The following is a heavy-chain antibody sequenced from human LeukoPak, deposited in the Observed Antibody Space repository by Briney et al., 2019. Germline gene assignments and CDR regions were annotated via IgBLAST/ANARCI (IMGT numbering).Heavy chain of an antibody. CDR1: GFTFSNYW. D-gene: IGHD1-26*01. Sequence: GGSLRLSCAASGFTFSNYWMHWVRQGPGKGLVWVSRINGDGTSTSYADSVKGRFTISRDNAKTTVYLQMDSLRDDDTAVYYCASKNGSFWGQGTLVTVSS. J-gene: IGHJ4*02. CDR2: INGDGTST. V-gene: IGHV3-74*01. CDR3: ASKNGSF.